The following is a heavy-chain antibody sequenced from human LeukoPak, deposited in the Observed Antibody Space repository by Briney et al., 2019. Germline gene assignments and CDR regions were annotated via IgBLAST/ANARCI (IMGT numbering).Heavy chain of an antibody. V-gene: IGHV3-7*01. D-gene: IGHD5-18*01. Sequence: GGSLRLSCAASGFSFISYWMNWVRQTPGKGLEWVANIKQDGSEKYYVDSVKGRFTISRDNAKNSLYLQMNSLRAEDTAVYYCARDLLVATRGRQLWGPDDYWGQGTLVTVSS. CDR1: GFSFISYW. CDR3: ARDLLVATRGRQLWGPDDY. CDR2: IKQDGSEK. J-gene: IGHJ4*02.